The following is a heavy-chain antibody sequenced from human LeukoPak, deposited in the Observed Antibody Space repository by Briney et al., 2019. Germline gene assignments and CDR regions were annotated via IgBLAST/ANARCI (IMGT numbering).Heavy chain of an antibody. CDR2: ISGDGDNT. D-gene: IGHD3-22*01. CDR1: GFTFDDYA. Sequence: GGSLRLSCAASGFTFDDYAMHWVRQAPGKGLEWVSLISGDGDNTFYADSVKGRFTISRDDSKSSLYLQMDSLRTEDTAFYYCGEDFRYYDSGGFSLGIEYWGQGTLVTVSS. J-gene: IGHJ4*02. CDR3: GEDFRYYDSGGFSLGIEY. V-gene: IGHV3-43*02.